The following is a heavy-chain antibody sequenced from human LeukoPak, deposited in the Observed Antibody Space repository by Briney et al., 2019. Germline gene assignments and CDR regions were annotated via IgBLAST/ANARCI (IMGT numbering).Heavy chain of an antibody. Sequence: PGGSLRMACAASGFTFSSYAMHWAGEAPGKGLEWVVVVSYDGSNKYYADSVKGRFTISRDNSKNTLYLQMNSLRAEDTAVYYCARNDFGNPDYWGQGTLVTVSS. D-gene: IGHD4-17*01. V-gene: IGHV3-30*04. CDR1: GFTFSSYA. J-gene: IGHJ4*02. CDR3: ARNDFGNPDY. CDR2: VSYDGSNK.